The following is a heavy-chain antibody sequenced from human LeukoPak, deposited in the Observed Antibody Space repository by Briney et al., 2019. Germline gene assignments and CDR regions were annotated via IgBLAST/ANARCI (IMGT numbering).Heavy chain of an antibody. J-gene: IGHJ4*02. Sequence: SETLSLTCAVSGGSISSNNWWSWIRQPPGKGLEWIGEILHSGNTNYNPSLKSRVTMSVDKSKNQFSLNLKSVTAADTAVYYCARGPRLPGYYDFWSGYYYDYWGQGTLVTVSS. CDR3: ARGPRLPGYYDFWSGYYYDY. CDR2: ILHSGNT. CDR1: GGSISSNNW. D-gene: IGHD3-3*01. V-gene: IGHV4-4*02.